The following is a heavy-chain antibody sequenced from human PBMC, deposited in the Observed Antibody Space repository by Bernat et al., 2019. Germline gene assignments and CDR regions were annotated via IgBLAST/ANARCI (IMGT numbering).Heavy chain of an antibody. Sequence: QVQLVESGGGVVQPGRSLRLSCAASGFTFSSYGMHWVRQAPGKGLEWVAVIWYDGSNKYYADSVKGRFTISRDNSKNTLYLQMNSLRAEDTAVYYCARAHIKAMVDYWGQGTLVTVSS. J-gene: IGHJ4*02. V-gene: IGHV3-33*01. CDR2: IWYDGSNK. CDR3: ARAHIKAMVDY. D-gene: IGHD5-18*01. CDR1: GFTFSSYG.